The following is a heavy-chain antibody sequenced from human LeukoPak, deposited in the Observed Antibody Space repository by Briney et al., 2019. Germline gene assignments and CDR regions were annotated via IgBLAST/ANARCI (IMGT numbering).Heavy chain of an antibody. D-gene: IGHD4-17*01. V-gene: IGHV3-33*01. Sequence: GGSLRLSCAASGFTFSSYGMHWVRQAPGKGLEWVAVIWYDGSNKYYVDSVKGRFTISRDNSKNTLYLKMNSLRAEDTAVYYCARDQNEGYGDYFYYFDYWGQGTLVTVSS. CDR1: GFTFSSYG. CDR3: ARDQNEGYGDYFYYFDY. J-gene: IGHJ4*02. CDR2: IWYDGSNK.